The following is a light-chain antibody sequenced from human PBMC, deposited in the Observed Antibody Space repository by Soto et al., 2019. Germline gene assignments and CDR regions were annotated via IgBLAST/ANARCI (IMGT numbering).Light chain of an antibody. CDR3: QQYSNWPPFT. J-gene: IGKJ5*01. CDR2: GAS. Sequence: EIVMTQSPATLSVSPGERATLSCRASQSVGSGLSWYQQKPDQAPRLLIYGASTRATGIPARFSGSGSGTEFTLTISSLQSADSAVYYCQQYSNWPPFTFGQGTRLEIK. CDR1: QSVGSG. V-gene: IGKV3-15*01.